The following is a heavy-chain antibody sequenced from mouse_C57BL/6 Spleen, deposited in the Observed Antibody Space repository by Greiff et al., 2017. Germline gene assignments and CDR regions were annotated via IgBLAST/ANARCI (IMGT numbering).Heavy chain of an antibody. J-gene: IGHJ3*01. CDR2: INPNNGGT. CDR1: GYTFTDYN. D-gene: IGHD1-1*01. CDR3: ARGYYGSSSLAY. Sequence: VQLQQSGPELVKPGASVKMSCKASGYTFTDYNMHWVKQSHGKSLEWIGYINPNNGGTSYNQKFKGKATLTVNKSSSTAYMELRSLTSEDSAVYYCARGYYGSSSLAYWGQGTLVTVSA. V-gene: IGHV1-22*01.